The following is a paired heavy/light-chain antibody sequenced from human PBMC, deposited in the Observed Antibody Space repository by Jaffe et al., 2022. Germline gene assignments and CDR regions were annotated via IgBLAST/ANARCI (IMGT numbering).Light chain of an antibody. CDR1: SSNIGAGYG. CDR2: GDS. CDR3: QSYDSSLSAYVV. Sequence: QSVLTQPPSVSGAPGQRVTISCTGSSSNIGAGYGVHWYQQPPGAGPKLLIYGDSNRPSGVPDRFSGSKSGTSASLAITGLQAEDEADYYCQSYDSSLSAYVVFGGGTKLTVL. V-gene: IGLV1-40*01. J-gene: IGLJ2*01.
Heavy chain of an antibody. D-gene: IGHD3-16*02. CDR3: AQWSPDYDYTWGSYRPIY. Sequence: EVQLLESGGGLVQPGGSLRLSCAASGFTFSSYAMSWVRQAPGKGLEWVSSISGSGGSIYYADSVKGRFTISRDNSKNTLYLQMNSLRADDTAVYYCAQWSPDYDYTWGSYRPIYWGQGTLVTVSS. J-gene: IGHJ4*02. CDR2: ISGSGGSI. V-gene: IGHV3-23*01. CDR1: GFTFSSYA.